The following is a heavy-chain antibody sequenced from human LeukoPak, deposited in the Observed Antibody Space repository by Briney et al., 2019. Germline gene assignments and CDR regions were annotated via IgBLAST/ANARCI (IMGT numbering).Heavy chain of an antibody. D-gene: IGHD3-22*01. CDR1: GFTVSSNY. Sequence: GGSLRLSCAASGFTVSSNYMSWVRQAPGKGLEWVSVIYSGGSTYYADSVKGRFTISRHNSKNTLYLQMNSLRAEDTAVYYCARSPVYYYDSSGAPLWGQGTLVTVSS. CDR3: ARSPVYYYDSSGAPL. CDR2: IYSGGST. V-gene: IGHV3-53*04. J-gene: IGHJ4*02.